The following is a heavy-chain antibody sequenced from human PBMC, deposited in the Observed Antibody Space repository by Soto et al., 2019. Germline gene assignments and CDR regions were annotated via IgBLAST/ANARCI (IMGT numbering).Heavy chain of an antibody. Sequence: QVQLQQWGAGLLKPSETLSLTCAVYGGSFSGYYWSWIRQPPGKGLEWVGEINHSGSTNYNPSLQSRATISVDTSKNQFSLKLSSVTAADTAVYYCARSSTVTPYYFDYWGQGTLVTVSS. V-gene: IGHV4-34*01. D-gene: IGHD4-17*01. CDR2: INHSGST. CDR3: ARSSTVTPYYFDY. J-gene: IGHJ4*02. CDR1: GGSFSGYY.